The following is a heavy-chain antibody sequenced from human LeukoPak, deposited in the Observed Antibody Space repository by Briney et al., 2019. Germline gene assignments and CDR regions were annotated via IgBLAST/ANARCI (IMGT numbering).Heavy chain of an antibody. D-gene: IGHD2-15*01. CDR1: GFTFTNDG. V-gene: IGHV1-3*04. Sequence: GASVKVSCKSSGFTFTNDGIHWVRQASGQRLEWMGWINTGNTNTKYSQKFQGRVTITRDTSASTVYMELSSLRSEDTAVYYCAREGLSVVVAAGTTTYYYYGVDVWGKGTTVTVSS. CDR2: INTGNTNT. J-gene: IGHJ6*04. CDR3: AREGLSVVVAAGTTTYYYYGVDV.